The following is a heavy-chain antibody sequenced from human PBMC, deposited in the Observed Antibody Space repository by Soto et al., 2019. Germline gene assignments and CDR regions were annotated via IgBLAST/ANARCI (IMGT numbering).Heavy chain of an antibody. J-gene: IGHJ3*02. CDR3: ARDGRVAAPTYAFDI. CDR2: INPSGGST. V-gene: IGHV1-46*01. D-gene: IGHD6-6*01. Sequence: QVQLVQSGAEVKKPGASVKVSCKASGYTFTSYYMHWVRQAPGQGLEWMGIINPSGGSTSYAQKFQGRVTMTRYTSTSTVYMELSSLRSEDTAVYYCARDGRVAAPTYAFDIWGQGTMVTVSS. CDR1: GYTFTSYY.